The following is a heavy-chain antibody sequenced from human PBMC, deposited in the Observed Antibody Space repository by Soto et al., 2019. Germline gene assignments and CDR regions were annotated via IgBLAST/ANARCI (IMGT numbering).Heavy chain of an antibody. CDR2: IIPIFGTA. D-gene: IGHD6-13*01. V-gene: IGHV1-69*01. Sequence: QVQLVQSGAEVQKPGSSVKVSCKASGGTFSSYAISWVRQAPGQGLEWMGGIIPIFGTANYAQKFQGRVTITADESTSTAYMELSSLRSEDTAVYYCARVDVAASYHYYYYGMDVWGQGTTVTVSS. CDR3: ARVDVAASYHYYYYGMDV. CDR1: GGTFSSYA. J-gene: IGHJ6*02.